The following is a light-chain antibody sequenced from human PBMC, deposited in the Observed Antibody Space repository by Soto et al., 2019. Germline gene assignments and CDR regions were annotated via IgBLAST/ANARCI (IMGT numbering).Light chain of an antibody. CDR3: QSYDSSLSGAWV. Sequence: QSVLTQPPSVSGAPGQRVTISCTGSSSNIGAGYDVHWYQQLPGTAPKRLIYHNNNRPSGVPDRFSGSKSGTSASLAITGLQAEDEADYYCQSYDSSLSGAWVFGGGTKLTVL. J-gene: IGLJ3*02. CDR2: HNN. V-gene: IGLV1-40*01. CDR1: SSNIGAGYD.